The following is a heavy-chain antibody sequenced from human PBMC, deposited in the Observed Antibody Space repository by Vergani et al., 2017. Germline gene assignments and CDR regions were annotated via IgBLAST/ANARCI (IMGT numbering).Heavy chain of an antibody. Sequence: QVQLVQSGAEVKKPGSSVKVSCKASGGTFSSYAISWVRQAPGQGLELMGGIIPIFGTANYAQKFQGRVTITADESTSTAYMELSSLRSEDTAVYYCARDRHSSGWSHSLSHFDYWGQGTLVTVSS. CDR1: GGTFSSYA. CDR2: IIPIFGTA. CDR3: ARDRHSSGWSHSLSHFDY. V-gene: IGHV1-69*12. D-gene: IGHD6-19*01. J-gene: IGHJ4*02.